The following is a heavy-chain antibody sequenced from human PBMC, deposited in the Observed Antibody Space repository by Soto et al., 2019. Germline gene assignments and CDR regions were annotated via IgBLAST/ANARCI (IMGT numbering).Heavy chain of an antibody. V-gene: IGHV1-69*13. CDR1: GGTFIIYA. J-gene: IGHJ4*02. CDR3: ARGDYGGIVDS. CDR2: IIPIFGTA. Sequence: VKVSCKASGGTFIIYAISWVRQAPGQGLEWMGGIIPIFGTANYSQKFQGRVTITADESTSTAYMELSSLRSEDTAVYYCARGDYGGIVDSWGQGSLVTVSS. D-gene: IGHD4-17*01.